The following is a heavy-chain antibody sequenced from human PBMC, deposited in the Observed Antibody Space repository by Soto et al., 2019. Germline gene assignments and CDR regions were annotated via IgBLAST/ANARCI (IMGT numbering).Heavy chain of an antibody. CDR3: ARVGDIVVVPAATYYYYYYMDV. CDR2: INAGNGNT. D-gene: IGHD2-2*01. V-gene: IGHV1-3*01. J-gene: IGHJ6*03. CDR1: GYTFTSYA. Sequence: ASVKVSCKASGYTFTSYAMHWVRQAPGQRLEWMGWINAGNGNTKYSQKFQGRVTITRDTSASTAYMELSSLRSEDTAVYYCARVGDIVVVPAATYYYYYYMDVWGKGTTVTVSS.